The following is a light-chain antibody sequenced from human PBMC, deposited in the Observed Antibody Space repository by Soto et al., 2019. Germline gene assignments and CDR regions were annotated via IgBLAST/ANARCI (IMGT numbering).Light chain of an antibody. V-gene: IGLV2-23*01. CDR3: SSYAGSSSWVV. CDR2: EGS. J-gene: IGLJ2*01. Sequence: QSVLTQPASVSRSPGQSITISDSGTSSDVGSYNLVSWYQQHPGKAPKLMIYEGSKRPSGVSNRFSGSKSGNTASLTISGLQPEDEADYYCSSYAGSSSWVVFGGGTQLTV. CDR1: SSDVGSYNL.